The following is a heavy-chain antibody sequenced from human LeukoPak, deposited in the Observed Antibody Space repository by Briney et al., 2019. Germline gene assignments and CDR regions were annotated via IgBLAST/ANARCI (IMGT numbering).Heavy chain of an antibody. CDR1: GFTVSNNY. CDR3: ARDGCSSTSCYIGWYFDL. J-gene: IGHJ2*01. CDR2: IYSGGDT. D-gene: IGHD2-2*02. V-gene: IGHV3-66*01. Sequence: GGSLRLSCAASGFTVSNNYMNWVRQAPGKGLEWVSVIYSGGDTFYADSVKGRFTISRDNSKNTLYLQMNSLRADDTAVYYCARDGCSSTSCYIGWYFDLWGRGTLVTVSS.